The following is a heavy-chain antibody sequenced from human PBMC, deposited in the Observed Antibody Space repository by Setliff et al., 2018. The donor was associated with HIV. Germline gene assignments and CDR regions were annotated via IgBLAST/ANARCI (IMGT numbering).Heavy chain of an antibody. V-gene: IGHV4-34*01. D-gene: IGHD1-26*01. Sequence: SETLSLTCAVYGGSFSGYYWSWIRQSPGKGLEWIGEINHSESTNYNPSVKRRVTISIDTSKNQISLKPSSMTAADTAVYYCAKTSVGATGLYAFDIWGQGTMVTVSS. CDR2: INHSEST. CDR3: AKTSVGATGLYAFDI. J-gene: IGHJ3*02. CDR1: GGSFSGYY.